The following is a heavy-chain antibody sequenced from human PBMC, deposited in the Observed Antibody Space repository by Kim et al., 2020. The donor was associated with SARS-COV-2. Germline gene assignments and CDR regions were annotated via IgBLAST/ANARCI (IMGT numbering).Heavy chain of an antibody. CDR1: GGTFSSYA. Sequence: SVKVSCKASGGTFSSYAISWVRQAPGQGLEWMGGIIPIFGTANYAQKFQGRVTITADESTSTAYMELSSLRSEDTAVYYCARRRRYSGYDGPYFDYWGQGALFTVSS. CDR2: IIPIFGTA. V-gene: IGHV1-69*13. CDR3: ARRRRYSGYDGPYFDY. J-gene: IGHJ4*02. D-gene: IGHD5-12*01.